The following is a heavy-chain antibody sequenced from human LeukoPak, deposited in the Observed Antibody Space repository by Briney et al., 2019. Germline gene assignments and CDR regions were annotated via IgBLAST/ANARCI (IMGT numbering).Heavy chain of an antibody. CDR2: IRTDGSRT. V-gene: IGHV3-74*01. J-gene: IGHJ3*02. CDR1: GFTFTDSW. Sequence: GGSLRLSCVAPGFTFTDSWMRWVRQAPGKGLVWVSQIRTDGSRTNYADSVRGRFSISIDSAKNTLYLQMSSLRVEDTAVYYCAREVDAFDIWGQGTMVTVSS. CDR3: AREVDAFDI.